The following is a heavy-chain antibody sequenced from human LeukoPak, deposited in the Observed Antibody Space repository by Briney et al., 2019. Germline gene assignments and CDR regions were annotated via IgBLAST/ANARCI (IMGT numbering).Heavy chain of an antibody. CDR1: GYTFTSYY. J-gene: IGHJ4*02. CDR3: ATGSHVRVYDSSAYYGHY. V-gene: IGHV1-46*01. CDR2: INPNRGST. D-gene: IGHD3-22*01. Sequence: GASVKVSCKASGYTFTSYYMHWVRQAPGQGLEWMGIINPNRGSTSYAQKLQGRVTMTRDMSTSTVYMELSSLRSEDTAIYYRATGSHVRVYDSSAYYGHYWGQGTLVTVSS.